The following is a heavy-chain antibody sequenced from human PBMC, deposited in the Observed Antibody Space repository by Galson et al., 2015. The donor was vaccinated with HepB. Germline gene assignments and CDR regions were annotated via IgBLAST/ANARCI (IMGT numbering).Heavy chain of an antibody. CDR2: ITYDGRNK. CDR3: ARVLSQTALKYYYGSSGYGGGMDV. CDR1: GFTFSSYD. V-gene: IGHV3-30*04. Sequence: SLRLSCAASGFTFSSYDMDWVRQAPGKGLEWVGGITYDGRNKYYTDSATGRFTISRDNSKNTLYLQMNSLRAEDKAVYYCARVLSQTALKYYYGSSGYGGGMDVWGQGTTLTVSS. D-gene: IGHD3-22*01. J-gene: IGHJ6*01.